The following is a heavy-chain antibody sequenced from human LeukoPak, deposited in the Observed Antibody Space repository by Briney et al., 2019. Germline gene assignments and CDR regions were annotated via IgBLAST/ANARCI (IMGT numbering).Heavy chain of an antibody. Sequence: SETLSLTCTVSGGSISSGGYYWSWIRQHPGKGLEWIVYIYYSGSTYYNPSLKSRVTISVDTSKNQFSLKLSSVTAADTAVYYCAREPKESYYDFWSGYHIVGYYGMDVWGQGTTVTVSS. CDR2: IYYSGST. CDR3: AREPKESYYDFWSGYHIVGYYGMDV. V-gene: IGHV4-31*03. J-gene: IGHJ6*02. D-gene: IGHD3-3*01. CDR1: GGSISSGGYY.